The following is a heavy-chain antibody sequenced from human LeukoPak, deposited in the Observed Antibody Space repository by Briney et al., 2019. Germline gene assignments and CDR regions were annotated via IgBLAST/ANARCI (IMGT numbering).Heavy chain of an antibody. J-gene: IGHJ5*02. V-gene: IGHV1-46*01. CDR3: ARNQGNWFDP. CDR2: INPSGGST. Sequence: ASVKVSCKASGYTFTSYYMHWVRQAPGQGLEWVGIINPSGGSTSYPQKFQGRVTMTRDTSTSTVYMELSSLRSENTAVYYCARNQGNWFDPWGQGTLVTVSS. CDR1: GYTFTSYY.